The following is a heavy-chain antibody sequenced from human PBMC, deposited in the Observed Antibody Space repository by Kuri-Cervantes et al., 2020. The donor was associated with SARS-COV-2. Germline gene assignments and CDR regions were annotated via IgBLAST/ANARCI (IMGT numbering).Heavy chain of an antibody. Sequence: SETLSLTCNVSGASISDYYCSWIRQPPGRGLEWIGYIDHIGTTNFNPSLKSRVTMSVDTSKNPLSLSLSFVTAADTAVYYWARENDYSWFDPWGQGTLVTVSS. CDR2: IDHIGTT. V-gene: IGHV4-59*01. D-gene: IGHD1-1*01. CDR1: GASISDYY. CDR3: ARENDYSWFDP. J-gene: IGHJ5*02.